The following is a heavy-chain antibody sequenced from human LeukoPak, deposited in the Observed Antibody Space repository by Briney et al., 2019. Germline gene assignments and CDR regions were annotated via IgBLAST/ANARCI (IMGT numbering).Heavy chain of an antibody. D-gene: IGHD6-19*01. CDR3: ASLLYGTGVAGTESDY. V-gene: IGHV4-34*01. Sequence: SETLSRNCAVHGASFSDNYWSWIRQLPGKVLEWIGEINHSGSTNCNPSLKSRVTISVDTSKNQFSLKLSSVTAADTAVYYCASLLYGTGVAGTESDYWGQGTLVTVSS. J-gene: IGHJ4*02. CDR1: GASFSDNY. CDR2: INHSGST.